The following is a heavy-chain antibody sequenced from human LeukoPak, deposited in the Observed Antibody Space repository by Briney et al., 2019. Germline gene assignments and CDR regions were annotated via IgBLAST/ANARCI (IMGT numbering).Heavy chain of an antibody. CDR1: GFIFSDYA. CDR3: AKASWVSSADAVL. D-gene: IGHD3-16*01. CDR2: LRGNGDT. Sequence: GGSLRLSCAASGFIFSDYAMIWVREAPARCLEWVSSLRGNGDTFYADSVKGRFTLSRDDSRNTVYLHLNNLRVEDTAVYYCAKASWVSSADAVLWGQGTVVTVSS. J-gene: IGHJ4*02. V-gene: IGHV3-23*01.